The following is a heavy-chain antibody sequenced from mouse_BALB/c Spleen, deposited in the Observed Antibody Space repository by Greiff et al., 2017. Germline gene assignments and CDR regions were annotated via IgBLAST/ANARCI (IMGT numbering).Heavy chain of an antibody. D-gene: IGHD1-1*02. CDR1: GSTFTGYV. CDR2: INPYNDGT. Sequence: VQLQQSGPELVKPGASVKLSCRASGSTFTGYVMHWVKQKPGQGLEWIGYINPYNDGTKYNEKLKGKATLTSDKSSSTAYMELSSLTSEDSAVYYCASERYGGAWFAYWGQGTLVTVSA. J-gene: IGHJ3*01. CDR3: ASERYGGAWFAY. V-gene: IGHV1-14*01.